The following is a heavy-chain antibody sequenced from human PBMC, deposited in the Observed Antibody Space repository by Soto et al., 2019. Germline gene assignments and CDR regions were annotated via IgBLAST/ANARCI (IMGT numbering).Heavy chain of an antibody. CDR1: GFTVSSKY. CDR2: IQSGGPT. V-gene: IGHV3-66*01. CDR3: ARDDVLCDGGRCDGGPWDV. J-gene: IGHJ6*03. D-gene: IGHD2-15*01. Sequence: EVQLVESGGGLVQPGGSLSLSCAASGFTVSSKYMSWVRQAPGKGLEWVSLIQSGGPTYYADSVQGRFTISRDTSENTVHLQLASLRAEDTAVYYCARDDVLCDGGRCDGGPWDVWGKGPTVTFSS.